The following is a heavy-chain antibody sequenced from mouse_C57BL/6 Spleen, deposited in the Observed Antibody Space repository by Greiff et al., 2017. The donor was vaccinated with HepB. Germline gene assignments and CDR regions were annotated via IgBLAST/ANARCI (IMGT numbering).Heavy chain of an antibody. CDR3: ARDLSFDY. Sequence: QVQLQQPGAELVMPGASVKLSCKASGYTFTSYWMHWVKQRPGQGLEWIGEIDPSDSYTNYNQKFKGKSTLTVDKSSSTAYMQLSSLTSEDSAVYYCARDLSFDYWGQGNTPTVSS. J-gene: IGHJ2*01. CDR1: GYTFTSYW. D-gene: IGHD5-1*01. CDR2: IDPSDSYT. V-gene: IGHV1-69*01.